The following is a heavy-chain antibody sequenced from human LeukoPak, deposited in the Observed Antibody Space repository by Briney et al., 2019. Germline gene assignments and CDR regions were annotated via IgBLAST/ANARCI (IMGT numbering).Heavy chain of an antibody. CDR2: IRGSGDRT. Sequence: GGSLRLSCAASGFTFSSYAMSWVRQAPGKGLEWVSAIRGSGDRTHYADSVKGRFTISRDNSKNTLYLQMNSLRVEDTAVYYCAKITDGELRRFDYWGQGTRVTVSS. CDR1: GFTFSSYA. J-gene: IGHJ4*02. D-gene: IGHD1-26*01. V-gene: IGHV3-23*01. CDR3: AKITDGELRRFDY.